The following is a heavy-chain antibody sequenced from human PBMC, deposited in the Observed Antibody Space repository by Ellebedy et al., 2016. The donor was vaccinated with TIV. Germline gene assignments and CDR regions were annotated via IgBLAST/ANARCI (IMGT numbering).Heavy chain of an antibody. CDR2: MRSKADGSAT. J-gene: IGHJ6*02. V-gene: IGHV3-73*01. D-gene: IGHD1-14*01. CDR1: GLTFSAFG. CDR3: TRYFFTSLSQDYGMDV. Sequence: GESLKISXAASGLTFSAFGFQWVRQASGKGLEWVGCMRSKADGSATAHAAPVKGRFTVSRDDSKNTAYLQMNSLKVEDSAVYYCTRYFFTSLSQDYGMDVWGQGTTVTVSS.